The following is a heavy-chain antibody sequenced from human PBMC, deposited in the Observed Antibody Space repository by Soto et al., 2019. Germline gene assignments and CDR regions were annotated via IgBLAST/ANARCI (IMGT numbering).Heavy chain of an antibody. V-gene: IGHV4-31*03. CDR2: IYQSGST. CDR3: ARDREVYVPAAMGRHYYGMDV. Sequence: QVQLQESGPGLVKPAQTLSLTCTVSGVSISSGGSYWSWVRQHPGKGLEWIGYIYQSGSTYYNPSLKSRVTISVDTSKNQFSLRLSSVTAADTAVYYCARDREVYVPAAMGRHYYGMDVWGQGTTVTVSS. J-gene: IGHJ6*02. CDR1: GVSISSGGSY. D-gene: IGHD2-2*01.